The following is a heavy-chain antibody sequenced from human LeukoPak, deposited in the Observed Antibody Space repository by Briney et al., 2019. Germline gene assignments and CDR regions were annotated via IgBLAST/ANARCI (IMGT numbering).Heavy chain of an antibody. CDR1: GGSISSSSYY. J-gene: IGHJ2*01. D-gene: IGHD4-17*01. CDR3: ARAAPTVTTRYFDL. V-gene: IGHV4-39*07. Sequence: PSETLSLTCTVSGGSISSSSYYWDWIRQPPGKGLEWIGNIYYSGSTHYNPSLKSRVTISIDTSKNQFSLKLSSVTAADTAVYYCARAAPTVTTRYFDLWGRGTLVTVSS. CDR2: IYYSGST.